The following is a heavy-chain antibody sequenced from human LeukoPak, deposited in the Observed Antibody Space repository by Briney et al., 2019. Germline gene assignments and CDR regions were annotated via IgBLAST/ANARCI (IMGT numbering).Heavy chain of an antibody. CDR3: ASTWIQLEDWYFDL. CDR1: GGSISSSSYY. J-gene: IGHJ2*01. Sequence: SETLSLTCTVSGGSISSSSYYWGWIRQPPGKGLEWIGSIYYSGSTYYNPSLKSRVTISVDTSKNQFYLKLSSVTAADTAVYYCASTWIQLEDWYFDLWGRGTLVTVSS. D-gene: IGHD5-18*01. V-gene: IGHV4-39*01. CDR2: IYYSGST.